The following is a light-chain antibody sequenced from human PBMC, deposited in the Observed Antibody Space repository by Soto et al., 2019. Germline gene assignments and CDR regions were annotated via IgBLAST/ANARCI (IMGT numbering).Light chain of an antibody. CDR3: QSYDSSLSGWV. Sequence: QSVLTQPPSVSGAPGQRVTISCTESSSNIGAGYDVHWYQQLPGTAPKLLIYGNSNRPSGVPDRFSGSKSGTSASLAITGAQAEDEANYYCQSYDSSLSGWVFGGGTKLTVL. V-gene: IGLV1-40*01. CDR1: SSNIGAGYD. CDR2: GNS. J-gene: IGLJ3*02.